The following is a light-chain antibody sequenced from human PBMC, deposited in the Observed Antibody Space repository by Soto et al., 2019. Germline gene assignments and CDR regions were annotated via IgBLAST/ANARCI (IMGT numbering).Light chain of an antibody. CDR1: QSVGGSY. CDR2: GAS. V-gene: IGKV3-20*01. Sequence: EIVLTQSPGTLSLSPGERATLSCRASQSVGGSYLAWYQKKHGQAPRLLIYGASSRATGIPDRFSGSGSGTDFTLTISRLEPEDFAVYYCHQYVTSARTFGQGTKLEIK. CDR3: HQYVTSART. J-gene: IGKJ2*01.